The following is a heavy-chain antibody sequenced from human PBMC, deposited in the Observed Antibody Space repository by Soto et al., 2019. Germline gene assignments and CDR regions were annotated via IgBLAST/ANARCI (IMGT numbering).Heavy chain of an antibody. CDR2: INHSGST. CDR1: GGSFSGYY. D-gene: IGHD5-18*01. CDR3: ASLKLGYSTFDP. J-gene: IGHJ5*02. Sequence: SETLSLTCAVYGGSFSGYYWSWIRQPPGKGLEWIGYINHSGSTNYNPSLKSRVTISVDTSKNQFSLKLSSVTAADTAVYYCASLKLGYSTFDPWGQGTLVTVSS. V-gene: IGHV4-34*01.